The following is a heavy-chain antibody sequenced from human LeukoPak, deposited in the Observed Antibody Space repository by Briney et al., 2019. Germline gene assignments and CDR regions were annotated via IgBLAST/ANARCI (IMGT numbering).Heavy chain of an antibody. Sequence: GASVKVSCKASGYTFTGYYMHWVRQAPGQGLEWMGWINPNSGGTNYAQKFQGRVTMTRDTSISTAYMELSRLRSDDTAVYYCARGLLWFGESPFDYWAREPWSPSPQ. V-gene: IGHV1-2*02. J-gene: IGHJ4*02. CDR1: GYTFTGYY. CDR2: INPNSGGT. D-gene: IGHD3-10*01. CDR3: ARGLLWFGESPFDY.